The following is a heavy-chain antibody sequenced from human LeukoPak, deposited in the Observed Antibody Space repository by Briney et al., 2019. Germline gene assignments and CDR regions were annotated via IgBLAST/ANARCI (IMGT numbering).Heavy chain of an antibody. V-gene: IGHV4-59*08. Sequence: SETLSLTCTVSGGSISSYYWSWIRQPPGKGLEWIGYIYYSGSTNYNPSLKSRVPISVDTSKNQFSLTMSSVTAADTAVYYCARQGLRYFAWPPAFDYWGQGTLVTVSS. CDR2: IYYSGST. J-gene: IGHJ4*02. CDR1: GGSISSYY. CDR3: ARQGLRYFAWPPAFDY. D-gene: IGHD3-9*01.